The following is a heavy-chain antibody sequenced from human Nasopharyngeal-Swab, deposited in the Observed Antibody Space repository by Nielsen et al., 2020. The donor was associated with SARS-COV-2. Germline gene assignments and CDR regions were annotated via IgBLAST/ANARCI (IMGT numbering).Heavy chain of an antibody. D-gene: IGHD3-3*01. J-gene: IGHJ5*02. Sequence: SETLSLTCAVYGGSFSGYYWSWIRQPPGKGLEWIGEINHSGSTNYNPSLKSRVTISVDTSKNQFSLKLSSVTAADTAVYYCARGRPYYDFWSGYYQDWFDPWGQGTLVTVSS. V-gene: IGHV4-34*01. CDR3: ARGRPYYDFWSGYYQDWFDP. CDR2: INHSGST. CDR1: GGSFSGYY.